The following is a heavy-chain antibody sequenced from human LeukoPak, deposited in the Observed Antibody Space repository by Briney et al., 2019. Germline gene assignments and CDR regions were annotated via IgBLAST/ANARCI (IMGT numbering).Heavy chain of an antibody. V-gene: IGHV3-48*03. Sequence: GALRLSCAASGFTFSSYEMNWVRQAPGKGLEWVSYISSSGSTIYYADSVKGRLTISRDNAKNSLYLQMNSLRAEDTAVYYCAELGITMIGGVWGKGTTVTISS. CDR1: GFTFSSYE. D-gene: IGHD3-10*02. CDR3: AELGITMIGGV. CDR2: ISSSGSTI. J-gene: IGHJ6*04.